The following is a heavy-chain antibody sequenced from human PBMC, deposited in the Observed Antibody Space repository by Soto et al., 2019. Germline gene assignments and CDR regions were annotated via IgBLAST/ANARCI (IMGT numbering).Heavy chain of an antibody. V-gene: IGHV2-5*02. D-gene: IGHD2-15*01. Sequence: QITLKESGPPLVKPTQTLTLTCTFSGFSLSTSGVGVGWIRQPPGKALAWLALIYWDDDKRYSPSLRSRLTITKDTPKDQVVRTMTDMDPVDRATYYCAHSPAYCSGGSCYSGFDYWGHGTLVTVSS. CDR1: GFSLSTSGVG. J-gene: IGHJ4*01. CDR2: IYWDDDK. CDR3: AHSPAYCSGGSCYSGFDY.